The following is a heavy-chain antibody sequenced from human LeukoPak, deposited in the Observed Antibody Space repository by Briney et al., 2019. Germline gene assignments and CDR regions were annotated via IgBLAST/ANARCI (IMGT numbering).Heavy chain of an antibody. J-gene: IGHJ4*02. Sequence: GGSLRLSCAASGFTVSSNYMNWVRQAPGKGLEWVSSITSTSSYIYYADSVKGRFTISRDNAKNSLYLQMNSLRAEDTAVYYCARAGSHRNSGYDYWGQGTLVTVSS. CDR1: GFTVSSNY. V-gene: IGHV3-21*01. D-gene: IGHD5-12*01. CDR2: ITSTSSYI. CDR3: ARAGSHRNSGYDY.